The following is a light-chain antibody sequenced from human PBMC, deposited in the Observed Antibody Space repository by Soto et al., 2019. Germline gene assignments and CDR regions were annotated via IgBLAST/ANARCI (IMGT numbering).Light chain of an antibody. CDR3: QHYNSYSEA. CDR1: QSVSSF. Sequence: EIVLTQSPATLSLSPGERATLSCMASQSVSSFLAWYQQKPGQAPRLLIYDGSTRATGIPARFSGSGSGTEFTLTISSLQPDDFATYYCQHYNSYSEAFGQGTKVDIK. J-gene: IGKJ1*01. CDR2: DGS. V-gene: IGKV3-15*01.